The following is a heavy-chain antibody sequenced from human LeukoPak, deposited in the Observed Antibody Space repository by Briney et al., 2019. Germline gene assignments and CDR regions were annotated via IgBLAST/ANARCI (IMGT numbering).Heavy chain of an antibody. CDR3: ARRRRGVVRGLAPFDP. V-gene: IGHV1-8*01. J-gene: IGHJ5*02. CDR2: MNPNSGNT. Sequence: ASVKVSCKASGCTFTSYDINWVRQATGQGLEWMGWMNPNSGNTGYAQKFQGRVTMTRNTSISTAYMELSSLRSEDTAVYYCARRRRGVVRGLAPFDPWGQGTLVTVSS. CDR1: GCTFTSYD. D-gene: IGHD3-10*01.